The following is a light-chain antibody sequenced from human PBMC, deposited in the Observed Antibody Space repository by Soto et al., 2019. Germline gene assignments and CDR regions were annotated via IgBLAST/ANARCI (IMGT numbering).Light chain of an antibody. CDR2: LGS. J-gene: IGKJ4*01. Sequence: DIVMTQSPLSLPVTPGEPASISCRSSQSLLHSNGYNYLDWYLQKPGQSPQLLIYLGSNRGSGVPDTLSGSGSGTDFTLKIIRVEAEDVVGDYCMQAIQTPDSFGGGTKVEIK. CDR3: MQAIQTPDS. CDR1: QSLLHSNGYNY. V-gene: IGKV2-28*01.